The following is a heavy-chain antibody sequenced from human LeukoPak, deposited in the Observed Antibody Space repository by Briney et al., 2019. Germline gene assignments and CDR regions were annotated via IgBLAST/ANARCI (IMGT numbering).Heavy chain of an antibody. V-gene: IGHV3-33*01. Sequence: GGSLRLSCAASGFTFSSYGMHWVRQAPGKGLEWVAVIWYDGSNKYYADSVKGRFTISRDNSKNTLYLQMNSLRAEDTAVYYCASDYGGNSHYYYYGMDVWGLGTTVTVSS. D-gene: IGHD4-23*01. J-gene: IGHJ6*02. CDR3: ASDYGGNSHYYYYGMDV. CDR2: IWYDGSNK. CDR1: GFTFSSYG.